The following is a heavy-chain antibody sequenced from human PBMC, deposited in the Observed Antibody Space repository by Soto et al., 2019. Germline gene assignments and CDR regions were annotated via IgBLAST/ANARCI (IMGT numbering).Heavy chain of an antibody. V-gene: IGHV1-69*14. CDR1: GGSFSSYA. CDR2: ITPVFGTA. J-gene: IGHJ5*02. Sequence: QDQLVQSGAEVKKPGSSVKVSCKASGGSFSSYAIHWVRQAPGQGLERMGEITPVFGTADYAQKFQGRIRITADTSGGVVPMELSSLKFDDTAVYFCARDTYYFHSRDYHWFDPWGQGTLVTVSS. D-gene: IGHD3-22*01. CDR3: ARDTYYFHSRDYHWFDP.